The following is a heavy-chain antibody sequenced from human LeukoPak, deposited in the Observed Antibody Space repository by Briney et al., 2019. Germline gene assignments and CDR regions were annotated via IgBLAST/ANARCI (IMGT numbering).Heavy chain of an antibody. D-gene: IGHD1-20*01. Sequence: SGGSLRLSCAASGFTFSSYGMHWVRQAPGKGLEWVAFIRYDGSNKYYADSLKGRFTISRDNAKNSLYLQMNSLRAEDTAVYYCARVLDITGTIFDAFDIWGQGTMVTVSS. V-gene: IGHV3-30*02. J-gene: IGHJ3*02. CDR3: ARVLDITGTIFDAFDI. CDR2: IRYDGSNK. CDR1: GFTFSSYG.